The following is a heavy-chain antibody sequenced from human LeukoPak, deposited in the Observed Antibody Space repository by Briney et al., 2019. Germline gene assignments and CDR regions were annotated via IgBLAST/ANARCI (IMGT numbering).Heavy chain of an antibody. CDR3: ARLPPISGWYWTDY. D-gene: IGHD6-19*01. CDR2: ISAYNGNT. J-gene: IGHJ4*02. Sequence: ASVKVSCKASGYTFTSDGISWVRQAPGQGLEWMGWISAYNGNTNYAQKLQGRVTMTTDTSTSTAYMEIRSLRSDDTAVYYCARLPPISGWYWTDYWGQGTLVTVSS. CDR1: GYTFTSDG. V-gene: IGHV1-18*01.